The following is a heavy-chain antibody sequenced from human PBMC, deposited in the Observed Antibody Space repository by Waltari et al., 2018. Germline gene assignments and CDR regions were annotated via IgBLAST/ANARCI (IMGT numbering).Heavy chain of an antibody. D-gene: IGHD1-26*01. Sequence: EVQLVESGGGLVKPGGSLRLSCAASGFTFSSYSMNWVRQAPGKGLEWVSSISSSSSYIYYADSVKGRFTISRDNAKNSLYLQMNSLRAEDTAVYYCARGGVGATNDAFDIWGQGTMVTVSS. J-gene: IGHJ3*02. CDR1: GFTFSSYS. CDR2: ISSSSSYI. V-gene: IGHV3-21*01. CDR3: ARGGVGATNDAFDI.